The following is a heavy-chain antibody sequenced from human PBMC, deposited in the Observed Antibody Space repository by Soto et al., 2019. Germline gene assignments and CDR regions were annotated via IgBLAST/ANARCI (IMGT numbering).Heavy chain of an antibody. J-gene: IGHJ5*02. CDR1: GGFISSSSYY. D-gene: IGHD6-19*01. Sequence: SETLSLTCTVSGGFISSSSYYWGWIRQPPGKGLEWIGSIYYSGSTYYNPSLKSRVTISVDTSKNQFSLKLSSVTAADTAVYYCARHPRRAVAGTGRNWFDPWGQGTLVTVSS. CDR3: ARHPRRAVAGTGRNWFDP. CDR2: IYYSGST. V-gene: IGHV4-39*01.